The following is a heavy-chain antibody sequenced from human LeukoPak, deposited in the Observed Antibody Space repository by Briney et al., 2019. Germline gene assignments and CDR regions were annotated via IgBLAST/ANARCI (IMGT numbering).Heavy chain of an antibody. Sequence: PSETLSLTCTVSGDSISSSSSYWGWIRQPPGKGLEWIGSIYYSGSTYYNTSLKSRVTISVDTSKNQFSLKLNSVTAADTAVYYCARVPSRGSGSYYYYYYYMDVWGKGTTVTVSS. CDR1: GDSISSSSSY. CDR2: IYYSGST. J-gene: IGHJ6*03. D-gene: IGHD3-10*01. CDR3: ARVPSRGSGSYYYYYYYMDV. V-gene: IGHV4-39*07.